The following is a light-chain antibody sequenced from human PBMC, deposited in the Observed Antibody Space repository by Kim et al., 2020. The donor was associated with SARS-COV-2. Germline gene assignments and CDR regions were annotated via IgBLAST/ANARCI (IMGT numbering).Light chain of an antibody. CDR3: QQYYSTPLT. V-gene: IGKV4-1*01. J-gene: IGKJ4*01. Sequence: ATINCKSSQSILYSSNNKNYLAWYQQKPGQPPKLLIYWASTRESGVPDRFSGSGSGTDFTLTISSLQAEDVAVYYCQQYYSTPLTFGGGTKVDIK. CDR1: QSILYSSNNKNY. CDR2: WAS.